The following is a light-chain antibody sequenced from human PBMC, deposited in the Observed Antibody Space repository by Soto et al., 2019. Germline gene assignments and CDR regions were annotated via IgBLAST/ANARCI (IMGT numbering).Light chain of an antibody. V-gene: IGLV2-18*02. J-gene: IGLJ2*01. CDR2: EVS. CDR1: SSDVGAYDR. CDR3: SSYTNIFTLI. Sequence: SALTQPPSVSGSPGQSVTISCTGTSSDVGAYDRVSWYQQPPDTAPKLIIFEVSNRPSGVPDRFSGSKSGNTASLTISGLQAEDEADYYCSSYTNIFTLIFGGGTKVTVL.